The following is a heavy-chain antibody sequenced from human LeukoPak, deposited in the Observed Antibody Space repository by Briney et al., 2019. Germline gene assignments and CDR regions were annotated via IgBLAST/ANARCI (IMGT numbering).Heavy chain of an antibody. J-gene: IGHJ3*02. CDR3: ARAWWSDAFDI. CDR1: GFTFSSYS. V-gene: IGHV3-21*01. D-gene: IGHD2-15*01. CDR2: ISSSSSYI. Sequence: GGSLRLSCAASGFTFSSYSMNWVRQAPGKGLEWVSSISSSSSYIYYADSVNGRFTISRDNAKNSLYLQMNSLRAEDTAVYYCARAWWSDAFDIWGQGTMVTVSS.